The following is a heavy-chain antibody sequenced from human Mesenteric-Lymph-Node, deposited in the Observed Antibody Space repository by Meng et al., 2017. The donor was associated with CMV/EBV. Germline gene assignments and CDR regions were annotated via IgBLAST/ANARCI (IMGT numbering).Heavy chain of an antibody. D-gene: IGHD1-26*01. CDR2: ISSNGGST. J-gene: IGHJ4*02. Sequence: LSCAASGFTFSGYAMHWVRQAPGKGLEYVSAISSNGGSTYYADSVKGRFTISRDNSKNTLYLQMGSLRAEDMAVYYCARDPSGSQAYWGQGTLVTVSS. CDR1: GFTFSGYA. CDR3: ARDPSGSQAY. V-gene: IGHV3-64*02.